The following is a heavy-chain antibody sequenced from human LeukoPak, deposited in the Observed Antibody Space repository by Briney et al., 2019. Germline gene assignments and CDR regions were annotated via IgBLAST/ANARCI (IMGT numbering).Heavy chain of an antibody. CDR1: GGTFSSYA. CDR2: IIPIFGTA. Sequence: ASVKVSCKASGGTFSSYAISWVRQAPGQGLEWMGGIIPIFGTANYAQKFQGRVTITTDESTSTAYMELSSLRSEDTAVYYCARDLTMVHSSWFDPWGQGTLVTVSS. V-gene: IGHV1-69*05. J-gene: IGHJ5*02. D-gene: IGHD3-10*01. CDR3: ARDLTMVHSSWFDP.